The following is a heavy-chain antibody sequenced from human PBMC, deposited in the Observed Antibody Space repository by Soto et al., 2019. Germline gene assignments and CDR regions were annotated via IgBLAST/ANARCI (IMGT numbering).Heavy chain of an antibody. CDR1: GGSMSSHY. CDR2: ISYSGST. J-gene: IGHJ4*02. Sequence: LALTCTVSGGSMSSHYWALLRQPPGKGLEWIGYISYSGSTYYNPSLKSRVTISADTSRNQFSLKLSSVIAADTAVYYCARADPDASVGYWGQGTLVTVSS. D-gene: IGHD3-16*01. V-gene: IGHV4-59*11. CDR3: ARADPDASVGY.